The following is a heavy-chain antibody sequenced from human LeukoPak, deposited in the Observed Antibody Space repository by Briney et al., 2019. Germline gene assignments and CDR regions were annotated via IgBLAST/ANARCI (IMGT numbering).Heavy chain of an antibody. V-gene: IGHV3-21*01. CDR1: GFTFSSYS. D-gene: IGHD6-13*01. J-gene: IGHJ4*02. Sequence: PGGSLRLSCAASGFTFSSYSMNWVRQAPGKGLEGVSSISSSSSYIYYADSVKGRFTISRDDAKNSLYLQMNSLRAEDTAVYYCARVIEGYSGYYFDYWGQGTLVTVSS. CDR3: ARVIEGYSGYYFDY. CDR2: ISSSSSYI.